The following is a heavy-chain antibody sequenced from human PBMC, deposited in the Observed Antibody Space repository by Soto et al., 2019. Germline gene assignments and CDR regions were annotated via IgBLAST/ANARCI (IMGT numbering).Heavy chain of an antibody. D-gene: IGHD6-19*01. V-gene: IGHV3-33*01. Sequence: GSMRLSCAASRFTFSRYGMHCVRQAPGRGLEWVAVIWYDGSNIYYADSVKGRFTISRDNSKDTLDLQMNSLRAEDTAVYYCARDREQWLVGYYFDYWGQGTLVTVSS. J-gene: IGHJ4*02. CDR2: IWYDGSNI. CDR1: RFTFSRYG. CDR3: ARDREQWLVGYYFDY.